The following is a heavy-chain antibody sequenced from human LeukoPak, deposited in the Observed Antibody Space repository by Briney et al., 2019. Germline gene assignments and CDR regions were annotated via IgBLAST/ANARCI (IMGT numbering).Heavy chain of an antibody. CDR1: GFTFSSYG. Sequence: PGGSLRLSCAASGFTFSSYGMHWVRQAPGKGLEWVAFIRYDGSNKYYADSVKGRFTISRDNSKNTLYLQMNSLRAEDTAVYYCAKEMVTDYYYMDVWGKGTTVTVSS. V-gene: IGHV3-30*02. D-gene: IGHD5-18*01. J-gene: IGHJ6*03. CDR2: IRYDGSNK. CDR3: AKEMVTDYYYMDV.